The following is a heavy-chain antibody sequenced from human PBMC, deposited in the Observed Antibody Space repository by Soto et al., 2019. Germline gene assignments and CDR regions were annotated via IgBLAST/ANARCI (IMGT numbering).Heavy chain of an antibody. CDR3: ARGLRGISFYGMDV. J-gene: IGHJ6*02. D-gene: IGHD3-16*01. V-gene: IGHV3-33*01. CDR1: GFTFSLYG. CDR2: IWYDGSNK. Sequence: QVQLVESGGGVVQPGRSLRLSCAASGFTFSLYGMHWVRQAPGKGLEWVAVIWYDGSNKFYADSVKGRFTISRDNSKNTVYLKMNSLRDEDTAVYYCARGLRGISFYGMDVWGQGTTVSVSS.